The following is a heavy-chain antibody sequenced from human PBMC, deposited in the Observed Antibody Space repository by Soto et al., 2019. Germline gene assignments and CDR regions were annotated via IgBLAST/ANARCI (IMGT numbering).Heavy chain of an antibody. D-gene: IGHD3-10*01. CDR3: AKGTSSEFLLSFDD. V-gene: IGHV4-34*01. Sequence: SETLSLTCAVYGGSFSGYYWSWIRQPPGKGLEWIGEINHSGSTNYNPSLKSRVTISVDTSKNQFSLKLSSVTAADTAVYYCAKGTSSEFLLSFDDWGHGTLVTVSS. CDR1: GGSFSGYY. CDR2: INHSGST. J-gene: IGHJ4*01.